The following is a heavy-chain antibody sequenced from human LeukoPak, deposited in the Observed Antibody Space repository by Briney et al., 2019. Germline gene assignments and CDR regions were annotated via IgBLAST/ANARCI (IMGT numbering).Heavy chain of an antibody. V-gene: IGHV4-39*02. CDR3: ARDTYGDYLY. J-gene: IGHJ4*02. D-gene: IGHD4-17*01. CDR1: GGSISSSSYY. CDR2: IYYSGST. Sequence: SETLFLTCTVSGGSISSSSYYWGWLRQPPGMGLEWIVSIYYSGSTYYNPSLKSRVTISVDTSKNQFSLKLSSVTAADTAVYYCARDTYGDYLYWGQGTLVTVSS.